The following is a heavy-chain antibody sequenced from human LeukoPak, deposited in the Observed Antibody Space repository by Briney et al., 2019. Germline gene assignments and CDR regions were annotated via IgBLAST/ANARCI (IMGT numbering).Heavy chain of an antibody. Sequence: GRSLRLSCAASGFTFSSDWMHWVRQSPGKGLVCVSRINGDGSSTSCADSVKGRFTISRDNVKNTLYLQMNSLRAEDTAVYYCPRGLTGYYGYFEYWGQGILVTVSS. CDR1: GFTFSSDW. CDR2: INGDGSST. CDR3: PRGLTGYYGYFEY. J-gene: IGHJ4*02. V-gene: IGHV3-74*01. D-gene: IGHD3-9*01.